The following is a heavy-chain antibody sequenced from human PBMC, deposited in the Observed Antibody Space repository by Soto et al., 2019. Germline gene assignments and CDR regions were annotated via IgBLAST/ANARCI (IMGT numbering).Heavy chain of an antibody. CDR1: GFTFDDYA. Sequence: EVQLVESGGGLVQPGRSLRLSCAASGFTFDDYAMHWVRQAPGKGLEWVSGISWNSGSIGYADSVKGRFTISRDNAKNSLYLQMNSLRAEDTALYYCAKDVTFGATGTTDPWAFDIWGQGTMVTVSS. D-gene: IGHD1-1*01. CDR3: AKDVTFGATGTTDPWAFDI. J-gene: IGHJ3*02. V-gene: IGHV3-9*01. CDR2: ISWNSGSI.